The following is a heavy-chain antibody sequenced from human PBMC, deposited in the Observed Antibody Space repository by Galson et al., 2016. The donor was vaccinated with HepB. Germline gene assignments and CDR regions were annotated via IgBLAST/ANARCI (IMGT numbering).Heavy chain of an antibody. Sequence: SVKVSCKASGYTFIGYYIHWVRQAPGQGLEWMGWINPSSGGTGSAQKFQGRVTMTRDRSIRTAYMEVSSLTSDDTAVYYCARVAGTYIDTFDIWGQGTMVTVSS. CDR2: INPSSGGT. V-gene: IGHV1-2*02. D-gene: IGHD1-26*01. J-gene: IGHJ3*02. CDR3: ARVAGTYIDTFDI. CDR1: GYTFIGYY.